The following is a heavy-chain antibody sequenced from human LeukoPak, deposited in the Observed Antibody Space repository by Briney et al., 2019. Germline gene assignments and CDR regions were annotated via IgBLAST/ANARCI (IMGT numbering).Heavy chain of an antibody. D-gene: IGHD3-10*01. Sequence: PSETLSLTCAVSGDSISSGYFWARIRQPPGKGLQWIENIYPNESVFYNPSLRSRVTIAADTSKNHFSRSVRSVTAAHAAVYLCARAWGSGICSYFLDVWGTGATVIVSS. CDR1: GDSISSGYF. J-gene: IGHJ6*03. V-gene: IGHV4-38-2*01. CDR2: IYPNESV. CDR3: ARAWGSGICSYFLDV.